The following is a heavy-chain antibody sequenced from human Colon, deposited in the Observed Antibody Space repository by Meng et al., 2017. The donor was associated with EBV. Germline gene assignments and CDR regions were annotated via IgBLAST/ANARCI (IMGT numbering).Heavy chain of an antibody. CDR3: ARRGPSGNFSP. Sequence: VQLHAGVSGLLKPSETLSRSCAVYGGSFRVYDWTCIRHPPGKGLEWIGEIDQRGNTKFNPSRKSRVTISLDTSKNQFSLKVSSVTAADSAVYYCARRGPSGNFSPWSQGALVTVSS. J-gene: IGHJ5*02. V-gene: IGHV4-34*01. D-gene: IGHD3-10*01. CDR1: GGSFRVYD. CDR2: IDQRGNT.